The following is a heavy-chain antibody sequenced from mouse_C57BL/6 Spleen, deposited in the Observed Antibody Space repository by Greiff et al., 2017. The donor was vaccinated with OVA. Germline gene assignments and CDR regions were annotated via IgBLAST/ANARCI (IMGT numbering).Heavy chain of an antibody. Sequence: EVQLQESGGGLVQPKGSLKLSCAASGFSFNTYAMNWVRQAPGKGLEWVARIRSKSNNYATYYADSVKDRFTISRDDSESMLYLQMNNLKTEDTAMYYCVRQDRSNYVDYYAMDYWGQGTSVTVSS. CDR3: VRQDRSNYVDYYAMDY. J-gene: IGHJ4*01. V-gene: IGHV10-1*01. CDR1: GFSFNTYA. CDR2: IRSKSNNYAT. D-gene: IGHD2-5*01.